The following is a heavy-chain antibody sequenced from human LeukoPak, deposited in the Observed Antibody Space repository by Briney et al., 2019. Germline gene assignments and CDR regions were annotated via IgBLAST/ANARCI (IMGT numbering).Heavy chain of an antibody. CDR3: ARVGYSYGYYYYYYMDV. V-gene: IGHV3-74*01. CDR1: GFTFRSYW. CDR2: INTEGTST. Sequence: GGSLRLSCAASGFTFRSYWMHWVRQAPGKGLVWFSRINTEGTSTTYADSVKGRFTISRDNSKNTLYLQMNSLRAEDTAVYYCARVGYSYGYYYYYYMDVWGKGTTVTVSS. D-gene: IGHD5-18*01. J-gene: IGHJ6*03.